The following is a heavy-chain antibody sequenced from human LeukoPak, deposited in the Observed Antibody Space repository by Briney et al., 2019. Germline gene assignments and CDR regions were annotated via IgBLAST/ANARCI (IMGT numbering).Heavy chain of an antibody. V-gene: IGHV4-59*01. CDR1: GGSISSYY. CDR2: IYYSGST. J-gene: IGHJ5*02. D-gene: IGHD3-10*01. Sequence: PSETLSLTCTVSGGSISSYYWSWLRQPPGKGLEWIGYIYYSGSTNYNPSLKSRVTISVDTSKNQFSLKLSSVTAADTAVYYCARSLGVLWFGELSNWFDPWGQGTLVTVSS. CDR3: ARSLGVLWFGELSNWFDP.